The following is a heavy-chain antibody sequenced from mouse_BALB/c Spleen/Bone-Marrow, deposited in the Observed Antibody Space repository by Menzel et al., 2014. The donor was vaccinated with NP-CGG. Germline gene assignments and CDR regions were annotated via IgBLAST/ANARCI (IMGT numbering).Heavy chain of an antibody. CDR2: IWAGGST. J-gene: IGHJ4*01. CDR1: GFSLSSYG. CDR3: ARPYYYGSYYAMDY. V-gene: IGHV2-9*02. D-gene: IGHD1-1*01. Sequence: QVQLQQSGPGLVAPSQSLSIPCTVSGFSLSSYGVHRVRQPPGKGLEWLGVIWAGGSTNYNSALMSRLSISKDNSKSQVFLKMNSLQTDDTAMYYCARPYYYGSYYAMDYWGQGTSVTVSS.